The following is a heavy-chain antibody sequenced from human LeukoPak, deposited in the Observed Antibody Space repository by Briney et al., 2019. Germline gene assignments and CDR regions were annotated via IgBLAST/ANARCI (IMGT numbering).Heavy chain of an antibody. D-gene: IGHD3-16*01. CDR2: IYHSGYT. V-gene: IGHV4-39*01. CDR1: GASISTGTSY. J-gene: IGHJ2*01. Sequence: SETLSLTCNVSGASISTGTSYWGWIRQPPGRGLEWIGSIYHSGYTYYNPSLKSRVTISVDTSKNQFSLKLSSLTAADTAVYYCARNYDSGHWYFDLWGRGTLLTVSS. CDR3: ARNYDSGHWYFDL.